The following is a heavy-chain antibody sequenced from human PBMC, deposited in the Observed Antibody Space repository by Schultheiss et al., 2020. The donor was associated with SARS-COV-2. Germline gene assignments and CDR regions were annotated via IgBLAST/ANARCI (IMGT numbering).Heavy chain of an antibody. Sequence: SETLSLTCAVSGYSISSGYYWGWIRQPAGKGLEWIGRIYTSGSTNYNPSLKSRVTISVDTSKNQFSLKLTSVTAADTAVYYCARHVDDFGEFYFDSWGQGTLVTVSS. CDR2: IYTSGST. CDR3: ARHVDDFGEFYFDS. V-gene: IGHV4-38-2*01. CDR1: GYSISSGYY. J-gene: IGHJ4*02. D-gene: IGHD4/OR15-4a*01.